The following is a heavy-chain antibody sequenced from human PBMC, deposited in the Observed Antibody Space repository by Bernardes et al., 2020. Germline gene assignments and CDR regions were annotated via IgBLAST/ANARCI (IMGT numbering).Heavy chain of an antibody. V-gene: IGHV3-48*01. D-gene: IGHD6-13*01. Sequence: GSMRLSCAASGFTFSIYSMNWVRQAPGKGLEWVSYISSSSTTIYYTDSVKDRFTISRDNAKNSLFLQMNSLRAEDTAVYYCARDGTPLSSSWQSYYYYYMDVWGKGTTVTVSS. CDR2: ISSSSTTI. J-gene: IGHJ6*03. CDR3: ARDGTPLSSSWQSYYYYYMDV. CDR1: GFTFSIYS.